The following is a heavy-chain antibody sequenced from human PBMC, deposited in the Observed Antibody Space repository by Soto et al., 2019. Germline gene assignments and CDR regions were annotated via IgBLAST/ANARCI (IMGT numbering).Heavy chain of an antibody. CDR1: GGSISSSSYY. D-gene: IGHD6-13*01. CDR3: ARLAYSSSSGMDV. V-gene: IGHV4-39*01. Sequence: SETLSLTXTVSGGSISSSSYYWGWIRQPPGKGLEWIGSIYYSGSTYYNPSLKSRVTISVDTSKNQFSLKLSSVTAADTAVYYCARLAYSSSSGMDVWGQGTTVTVSS. CDR2: IYYSGST. J-gene: IGHJ6*02.